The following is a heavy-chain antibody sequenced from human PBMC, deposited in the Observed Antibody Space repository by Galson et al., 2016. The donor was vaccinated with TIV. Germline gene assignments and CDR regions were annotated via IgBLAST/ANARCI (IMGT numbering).Heavy chain of an antibody. CDR3: ATYIVGAGGRGD. V-gene: IGHV4-30-4*01. Sequence: TLSLTCTVSGASISSDYFHWSWIRQSPGQGLEWIGCIYDSGTTRYNPSLWSRLSVSRDTSKNQFSLTLTSVTAADTAVYYCATYIVGAGGRGDWGQGTLVTVSS. D-gene: IGHD1-26*01. CDR1: GASISSDYFH. J-gene: IGHJ4*02. CDR2: IYDSGTT.